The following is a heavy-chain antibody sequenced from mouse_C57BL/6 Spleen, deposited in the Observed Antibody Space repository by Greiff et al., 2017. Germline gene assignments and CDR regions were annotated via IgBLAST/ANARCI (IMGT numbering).Heavy chain of an antibody. CDR3: ARRDYYAMDY. CDR2: ISNLAYSI. V-gene: IGHV5-15*04. J-gene: IGHJ4*01. CDR1: GFTFSDYG. Sequence: EVHLVESGGGLVQPGGSLKLSCAASGFTFSDYGMAWVRQAPRKGPEWVAFISNLAYSIYYADTVTGRFTFSRENAKNTLYLEMSSVRSEDTAMYYCARRDYYAMDYWGQGTSVTVSS.